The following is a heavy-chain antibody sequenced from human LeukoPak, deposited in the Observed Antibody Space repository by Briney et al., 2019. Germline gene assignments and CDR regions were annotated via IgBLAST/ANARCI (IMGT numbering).Heavy chain of an antibody. CDR2: INPNSRCT. J-gene: IGHJ6*02. D-gene: IGHD2-2*01. V-gene: IGHV1-2*02. CDR3: ARGHRPAVRGRVPAATTPNYYYYGMDV. Sequence: ASVKVSFKASVYTFTDYYMHWVRQAPGQGLEWMGWINPNSRCTNYAQEVQGRVTMSRDTSNSTAYMELSRLRSDDTAVYYCARGHRPAVRGRVPAATTPNYYYYGMDVWGQGTTVTVSS. CDR1: VYTFTDYY.